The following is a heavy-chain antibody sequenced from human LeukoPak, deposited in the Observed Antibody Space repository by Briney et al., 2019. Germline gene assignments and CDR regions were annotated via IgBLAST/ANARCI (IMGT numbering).Heavy chain of an antibody. V-gene: IGHV3-30*14. CDR3: AREGGGDYYADAFDI. CDR1: GFTFSSYA. D-gene: IGHD2-21*02. J-gene: IGHJ3*02. CDR2: ISYDGSNK. Sequence: GGSLRLSCAASGFTFSSYAMHWVRQAPGKGLEWVAVISYDGSNKYYADSVKGRFTISRDNSKNTLYLQMNSLRAEDTAVYYCAREGGGDYYADAFDIWGQGTMVTVSS.